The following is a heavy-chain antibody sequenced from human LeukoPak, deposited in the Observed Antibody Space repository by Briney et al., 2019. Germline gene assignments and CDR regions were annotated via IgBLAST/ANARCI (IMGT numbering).Heavy chain of an antibody. CDR1: GFTFSGFW. Sequence: GGSLRLSCAASGFTFSGFWMSWVRPTPGKGLEWVANIKQDGSEKYFVDSVKGRFTISRDNAKNSLSLQMNGLRVEDTAVYYCARAGSFWHYVYWGQGTLVTVSS. J-gene: IGHJ4*02. D-gene: IGHD1-7*01. V-gene: IGHV3-7*01. CDR2: IKQDGSEK. CDR3: ARAGSFWHYVY.